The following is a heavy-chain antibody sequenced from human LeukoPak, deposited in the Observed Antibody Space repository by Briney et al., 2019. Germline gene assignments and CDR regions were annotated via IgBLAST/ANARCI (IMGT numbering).Heavy chain of an antibody. D-gene: IGHD4-23*01. CDR3: GRNDYGANSY. Sequence: PSETLSLTCAVTGGSFSDFYWSWIRQPPGKGLEWIGEINHFGRTNYNPSLKSRVTISLDTSKKQFFLKLNSVTAADTAVYYCGRNDYGANSYWGQGTLVSVSS. CDR1: GGSFSDFY. CDR2: INHFGRT. J-gene: IGHJ4*02. V-gene: IGHV4-34*01.